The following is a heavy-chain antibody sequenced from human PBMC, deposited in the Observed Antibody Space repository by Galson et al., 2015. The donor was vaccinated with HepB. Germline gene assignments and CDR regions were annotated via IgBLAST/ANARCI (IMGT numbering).Heavy chain of an antibody. D-gene: IGHD7-27*01. V-gene: IGHV3-30*18. J-gene: IGHJ4*02. CDR3: AKVAQLGISDY. CDR1: GFTFSSYG. Sequence: SLRLSCAASGFTFSSYGMHWVRQAPGKGLEWVAVISYDGSNKYYADSVKGRFTISRDNSKNTLYLQMNSLRAEDTAVYYCAKVAQLGISDYWGQGTLVTVSS. CDR2: ISYDGSNK.